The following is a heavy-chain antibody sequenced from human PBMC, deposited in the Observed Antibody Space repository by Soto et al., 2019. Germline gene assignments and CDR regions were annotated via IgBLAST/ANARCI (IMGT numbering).Heavy chain of an antibody. CDR1: GFTFGDYA. D-gene: IGHD2-15*01. CDR2: IRSKAYGGTT. Sequence: GGSLRLSCTASGFTFGDYAMSWLRQAPGKGLEWVGFIRSKAYGGTTEYAASVKGRFTISRDDSKSIAYLQMNSLKTEDTAVYYCTRDRLRALLQFDYWGQGTLVTVSS. V-gene: IGHV3-49*03. J-gene: IGHJ4*02. CDR3: TRDRLRALLQFDY.